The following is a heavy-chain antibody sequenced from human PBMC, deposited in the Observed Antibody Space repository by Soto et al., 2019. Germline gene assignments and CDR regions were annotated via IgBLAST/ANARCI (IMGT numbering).Heavy chain of an antibody. Sequence: QVQLVQSGAEVKKPGASVKVSCKASGYTLTSYDITWVRQASGQGLEYLGWMNPNSSNTGYVQKFQGRVTMTRDTSISTGYMELSSLRSEDTAVYYCARGNKYGDSSRWLDPWGQGTLVTVSS. CDR2: MNPNSSNT. CDR3: ARGNKYGDSSRWLDP. J-gene: IGHJ5*02. CDR1: GYTLTSYD. D-gene: IGHD4-17*01. V-gene: IGHV1-8*01.